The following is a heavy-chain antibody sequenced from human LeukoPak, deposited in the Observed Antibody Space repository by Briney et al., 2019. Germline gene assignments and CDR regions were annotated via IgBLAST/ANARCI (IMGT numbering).Heavy chain of an antibody. CDR1: GGTFSSYA. J-gene: IGHJ4*02. D-gene: IGHD6-13*01. CDR2: IIPIFGTA. Sequence: SSVKVSCKASGGTFSSYAISWVRQAPGQGLEWMGGIIPIFGTANYAQKFQGRVTITADDSTSTAYMELSSLRSEDTAVYYCARVGIAAAKGYFDYWGQGTLVTVSS. CDR3: ARVGIAAAKGYFDY. V-gene: IGHV1-69*01.